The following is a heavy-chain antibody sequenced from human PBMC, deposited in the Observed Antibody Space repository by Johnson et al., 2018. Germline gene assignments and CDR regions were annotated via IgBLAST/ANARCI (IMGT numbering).Heavy chain of an antibody. V-gene: IGHV1-46*01. Sequence: QVQLVESGAEVKKPGASVKVSCKASGYTFTSYSMHWVRQAPGQGLEWMGIINPSGGSTSYPQKFQGRVIMTRDTYTSTVYMDLSSLRSEDTAVSYFARSGSYRDADTVEYAFDIWGQGTMVTVS. CDR2: INPSGGST. CDR3: ARSGSYRDADTVEYAFDI. CDR1: GYTFTSYS. J-gene: IGHJ3*02. D-gene: IGHD1-26*01.